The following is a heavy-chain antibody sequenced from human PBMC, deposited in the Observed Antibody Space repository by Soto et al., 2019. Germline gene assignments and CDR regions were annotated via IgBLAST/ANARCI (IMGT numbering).Heavy chain of an antibody. CDR3: ARGIRYSSSFFSP. D-gene: IGHD6-6*01. CDR2: INHSGST. CDR1: GGSFSGYY. V-gene: IGHV4-34*01. J-gene: IGHJ5*02. Sequence: SETLSLTCAVYGGSFSGYYWSWIRQPPGKGLEWIGEINHSGSTNYNPSLKSRVTISVDTSKNQFSLKLSSVTAADTAVYYCARGIRYSSSFFSPWGQGTPVTVSS.